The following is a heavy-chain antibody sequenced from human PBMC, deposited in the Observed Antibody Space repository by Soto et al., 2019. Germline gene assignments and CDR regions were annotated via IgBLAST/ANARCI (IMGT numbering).Heavy chain of an antibody. Sequence: SETLSLTCTFSGGSISSYYWSWIRQPPGKGLEWIGYIYYSGSTNYNPSLKSRVTISVDTSKNQFFLKLSSVTAADTAVYYCARSDGGYWGQGTLITVSS. CDR1: GGSISSYY. CDR3: ARSDGGY. CDR2: IYYSGST. J-gene: IGHJ4*02. V-gene: IGHV4-59*01.